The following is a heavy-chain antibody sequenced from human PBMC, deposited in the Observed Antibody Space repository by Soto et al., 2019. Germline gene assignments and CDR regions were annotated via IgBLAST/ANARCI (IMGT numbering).Heavy chain of an antibody. V-gene: IGHV3-7*01. CDR2: IKQDGSEK. D-gene: IGHD3-10*01. CDR1: GFTFSSYW. J-gene: IGHJ6*02. CDR3: LKYGGYYYRRGYDYGLDV. Sequence: PGGSLRLSCAASGFTFSSYWMSWVRQAPGKGLEWVANIKQDGSEKYYVDSVKGRFTISRDNSKNTLYLQMNSLRAEDTAVYYCLKYGGYYYRRGYDYGLDVSDQGPTVTVSS.